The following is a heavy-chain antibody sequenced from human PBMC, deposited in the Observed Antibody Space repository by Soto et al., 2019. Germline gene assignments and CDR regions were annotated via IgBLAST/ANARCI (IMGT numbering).Heavy chain of an antibody. CDR2: IWYDGSNK. J-gene: IGHJ4*02. CDR1: GFTISSYG. V-gene: IGHV3-33*01. CDR3: ARDIGSFPYGSGSYDVLDH. Sequence: GGSLRLSCAASGFTISSYGMHWVRQAPGKGLEWVAVIWYDGSNKYYADSVKGRFTISRDNSKNTLYLQMNSLRAEDTAVYYCARDIGSFPYGSGSYDVLDHWGQGTLVNVSS. D-gene: IGHD3-10*01.